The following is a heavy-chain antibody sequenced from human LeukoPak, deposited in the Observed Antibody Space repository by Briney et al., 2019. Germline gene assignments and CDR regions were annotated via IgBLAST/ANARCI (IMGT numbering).Heavy chain of an antibody. Sequence: KSSETLSLTCTVSGGSISSYYWSWIRQPPGKGLEWIGYIYYSGSTNYNPSLKSRVTISVDTSKNQFSLKLSSVTAADTAVYYCARERRSYGYSFDYWGQGTLVTVSS. J-gene: IGHJ4*02. V-gene: IGHV4-59*01. CDR3: ARERRSYGYSFDY. D-gene: IGHD5-18*01. CDR2: IYYSGST. CDR1: GGSISSYY.